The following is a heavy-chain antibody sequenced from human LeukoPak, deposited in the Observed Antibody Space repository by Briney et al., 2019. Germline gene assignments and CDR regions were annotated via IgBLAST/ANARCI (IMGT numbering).Heavy chain of an antibody. Sequence: GESLKISCKNSGYSFTNYWIAWVRQMPGKGLEWMGIIYPGDSDTRYSPSFQGQVTISADESISTAYLQWSSLKASDTAMYYCARLITYSGHEDYFDYWGQGTLVTVSS. CDR3: ARLITYSGHEDYFDY. V-gene: IGHV5-51*01. D-gene: IGHD1-26*01. CDR2: IYPGDSDT. J-gene: IGHJ4*02. CDR1: GYSFTNYW.